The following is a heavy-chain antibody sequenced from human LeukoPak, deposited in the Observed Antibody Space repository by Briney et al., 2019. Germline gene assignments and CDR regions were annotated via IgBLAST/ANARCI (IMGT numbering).Heavy chain of an antibody. D-gene: IGHD6-13*01. Sequence: GGSLRLSCAASGFTFSNYAMHWVRQAPGKGLEWVAVVSYDGDNEYYADSVKGRFTISSDNSKNTLYLQMNSLGPDDTALYYCARDRDIAAAGVGNTFDIWGQGTMVTVSS. CDR1: GFTFSNYA. CDR2: VSYDGDNE. J-gene: IGHJ3*02. CDR3: ARDRDIAAAGVGNTFDI. V-gene: IGHV3-30-3*01.